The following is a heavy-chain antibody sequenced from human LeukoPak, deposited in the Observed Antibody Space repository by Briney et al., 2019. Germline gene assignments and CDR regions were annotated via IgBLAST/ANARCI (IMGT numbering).Heavy chain of an antibody. D-gene: IGHD3-3*01. CDR2: ISSSGGII. CDR1: GFTFSDYH. J-gene: IGHJ6*03. CDR3: AKGHLTYYDFWSGYLADYYYYYYMDV. Sequence: GGSLRLSCATSGFTFSDYHMNWIRQAPGKGLEWVSYISSSGGIIYYADSVKGRFTISRDNSKNTLYLQMNSLRAEDTAVYYCAKGHLTYYDFWSGYLADYYYYYYMDVWGKGTTVTVSS. V-gene: IGHV3-11*01.